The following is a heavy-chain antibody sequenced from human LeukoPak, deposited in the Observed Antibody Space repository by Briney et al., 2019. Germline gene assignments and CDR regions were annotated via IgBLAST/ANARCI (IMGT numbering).Heavy chain of an antibody. D-gene: IGHD3-22*01. CDR2: ICYSGST. V-gene: IGHV4-59*01. J-gene: IGHJ6*03. CDR3: ARVPSPYYDSSGYPYYYYYYMDV. CDR1: GGSISSYY. Sequence: SETLSLTCTVSGGSISSYYWSWIRQPPGKGLEWIGYICYSGSTNYNPSLKSRVTISVDTSKNQFSLKLSSVTAADTAVYYCARVPSPYYDSSGYPYYYYYYMDVWGKGTTVTVSS.